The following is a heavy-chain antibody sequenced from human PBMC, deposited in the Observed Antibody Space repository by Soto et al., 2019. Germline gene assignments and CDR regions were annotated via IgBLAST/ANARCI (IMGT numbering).Heavy chain of an antibody. J-gene: IGHJ4*02. V-gene: IGHV3-23*01. CDR3: AKDQDILTGYYKIFDY. Sequence: GGSLRLSCAASGFTFSSYAMSWVRQAPGKGLEWVSAISGSGGSIIYSADSVKGRFTISRDNSKNTLYLQMNSLRAEDTAVYNCAKDQDILTGYYKIFDYWGQGTLVTVSS. CDR1: GFTFSSYA. CDR2: ISGSGGSII. D-gene: IGHD3-9*01.